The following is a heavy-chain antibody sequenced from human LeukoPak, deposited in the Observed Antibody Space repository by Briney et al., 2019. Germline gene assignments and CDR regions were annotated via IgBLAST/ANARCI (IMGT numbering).Heavy chain of an antibody. D-gene: IGHD3-3*01. CDR3: ARDIVGKDFWSGIDY. CDR1: GYTFTSYG. CDR2: ISAYNGNT. J-gene: IGHJ4*02. Sequence: ASVKVSCKASGYTFTSYGISWVRQAPGQGLEWMGWISAYNGNTNYAQKLQGRVTMTTDTSTSTAYMELRSLRSDDTAVYYCARDIVGKDFWSGIDYWGQGTLVTVSS. V-gene: IGHV1-18*01.